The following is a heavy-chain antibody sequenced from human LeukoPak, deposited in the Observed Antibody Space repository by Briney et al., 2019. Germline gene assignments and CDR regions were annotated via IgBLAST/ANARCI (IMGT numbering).Heavy chain of an antibody. CDR3: ASGLYYDILTGSLGAFDI. CDR2: IDPSDSYT. Sequence: ESLKISRKGSGYRFTSYWIRWVRQMPGKGLEWMGRIDPSDSYTNYSPSFQGHVTISADKSISTAYLQWSSLKASDTAMYYCASGLYYDILTGSLGAFDIWGQGTMVTVSS. J-gene: IGHJ3*02. V-gene: IGHV5-10-1*01. CDR1: GYRFTSYW. D-gene: IGHD3-9*01.